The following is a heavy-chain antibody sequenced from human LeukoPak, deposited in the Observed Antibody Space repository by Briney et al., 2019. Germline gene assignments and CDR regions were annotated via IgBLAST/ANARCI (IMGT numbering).Heavy chain of an antibody. CDR1: GYTFTSYA. J-gene: IGHJ4*02. D-gene: IGHD3-10*01. CDR2: INTNTGNP. Sequence: GSVKVSCKASGYTFTSYAMNWVRQAPGQGREWMGWINTNTGNPTYAQGFTGRFVFSLDTSVSTAYLQISSLKAEDTAVYYCARDPLVYYGSGSYSDYWGQGTLVTVSS. CDR3: ARDPLVYYGSGSYSDY. V-gene: IGHV7-4-1*02.